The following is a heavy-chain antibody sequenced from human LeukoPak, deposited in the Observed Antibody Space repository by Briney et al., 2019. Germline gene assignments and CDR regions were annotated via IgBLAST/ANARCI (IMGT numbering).Heavy chain of an antibody. Sequence: ASVKVSCKASGYTFTSYYMHWVRQAPGQGLEWMGIINPSGGSTSYAQKFQGRVTMTRDTSISTAYMELSRLRSDDTAVYYCARGVAVAGTRYVFFDYWGQGTLVTVSS. V-gene: IGHV1-46*01. J-gene: IGHJ4*02. CDR1: GYTFTSYY. CDR2: INPSGGST. CDR3: ARGVAVAGTRYVFFDY. D-gene: IGHD6-19*01.